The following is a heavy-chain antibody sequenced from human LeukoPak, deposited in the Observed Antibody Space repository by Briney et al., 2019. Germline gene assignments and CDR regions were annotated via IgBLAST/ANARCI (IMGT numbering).Heavy chain of an antibody. Sequence: GGSLRLSCAASGLTFRSHWMHWVRQAPGKGLIWVSRIDGDESATYYGDSVKSRFTISRDNAKNTLYLQMNSLRVEDTAVYYCVRTHSSGYYYFDSWGQGTLVTVSS. J-gene: IGHJ4*02. CDR3: VRTHSSGYYYFDS. V-gene: IGHV3-74*01. CDR2: IDGDESAT. D-gene: IGHD3-22*01. CDR1: GLTFRSHW.